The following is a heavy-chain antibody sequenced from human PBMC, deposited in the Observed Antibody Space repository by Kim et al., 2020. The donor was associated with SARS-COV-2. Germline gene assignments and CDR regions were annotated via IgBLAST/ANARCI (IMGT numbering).Heavy chain of an antibody. V-gene: IGHV4-39*07. J-gene: IGHJ3*02. Sequence: SETLSLTCTVSGGSISSSSYYWGWIRQPPGKGLEWIGSIYYSGSTYYNPSLKSRVTISVDTSKNQFSLKLSSVTAADTAVYYCARGSGSSGWYDAFDIWG. D-gene: IGHD6-19*01. CDR1: GGSISSSSYY. CDR2: IYYSGST. CDR3: ARGSGSSGWYDAFDI.